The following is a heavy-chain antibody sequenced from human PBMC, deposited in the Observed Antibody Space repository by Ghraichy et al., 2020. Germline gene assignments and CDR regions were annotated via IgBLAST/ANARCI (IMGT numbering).Heavy chain of an antibody. Sequence: SGPTLVKPTQTLTLTCTFSGFSFSTSGVGVGWIRQPPGKALEWLALIYWNDDKRYSPSLKSRLTITKDTSRNRVVLTMTNMDPVDTATYYCARSNRGYSGYDYAPRFDPWRQGTLVTVSS. J-gene: IGHJ5*02. CDR3: ARSNRGYSGYDYAPRFDP. V-gene: IGHV2-5*01. D-gene: IGHD5-12*01. CDR1: GFSFSTSGVG. CDR2: IYWNDDK.